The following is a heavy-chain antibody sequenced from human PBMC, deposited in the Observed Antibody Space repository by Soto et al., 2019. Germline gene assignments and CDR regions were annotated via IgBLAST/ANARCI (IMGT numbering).Heavy chain of an antibody. CDR3: AKGDDYGEAQYYYYYMDV. D-gene: IGHD4-17*01. CDR2: ISGSGGST. V-gene: IGHV3-23*01. CDR1: GFTFSSYA. Sequence: PGGSLRLSCAASGFTFSSYAMSWVRQAPGKGLEWVSAISGSGGSTYYADSVKGRFTISRDNSKNTLYLQMNSLRAEDTAVYYCAKGDDYGEAQYYYYYMDVWGKGTTVTVSS. J-gene: IGHJ6*03.